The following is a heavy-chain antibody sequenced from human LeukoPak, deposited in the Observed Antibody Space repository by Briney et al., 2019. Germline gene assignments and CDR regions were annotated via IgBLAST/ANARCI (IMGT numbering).Heavy chain of an antibody. CDR3: ARVRQYSSSSLDYYYYYGMDV. Sequence: ASVKVSCKASGYTFTSYYMHWVRQAPGQGLEWMGIINPSGGSTSYAQKFQGRVTMTRDTSTSTVYMELSSLRSADTAVYYCARVRQYSSSSLDYYYYYGMDVWGQGTTVTVSS. J-gene: IGHJ6*02. CDR2: INPSGGST. V-gene: IGHV1-46*01. D-gene: IGHD6-6*01. CDR1: GYTFTSYY.